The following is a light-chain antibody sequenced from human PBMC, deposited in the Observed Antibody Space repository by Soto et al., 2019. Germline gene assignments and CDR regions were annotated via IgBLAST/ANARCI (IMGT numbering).Light chain of an antibody. CDR3: QQYGSSSWT. CDR1: HSVISSY. V-gene: IGKV3-20*01. Sequence: IVLTQSPVTLSLSPGERATLSCRASHSVISSYLAWYQQKPGQAPRLLIYGASTRATGIPDRFSGSGSGTDFTLTISRLEPEDFAVNYCQQYGSSSWTFGQATKVDIK. J-gene: IGKJ1*01. CDR2: GAS.